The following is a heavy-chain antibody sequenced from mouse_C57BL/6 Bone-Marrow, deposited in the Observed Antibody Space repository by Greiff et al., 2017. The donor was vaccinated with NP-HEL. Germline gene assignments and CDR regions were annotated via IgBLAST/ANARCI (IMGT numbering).Heavy chain of an antibody. CDR3: SSVGYWYVDV. V-gene: IGHV1-52*01. CDR2: IDPSDSET. J-gene: IGHJ1*03. Sequence: QVQLQQPGAELVRPGSSVKLSCKASGYTFTSYWMHWVKQRPIQGLEWIGNIDPSDSETHYNQKFKDKATLTVDKSSSTAYMQLSSLTSEDSAVYYCSSVGYWYVDVWGTGTTVTVSS. CDR1: GYTFTSYW.